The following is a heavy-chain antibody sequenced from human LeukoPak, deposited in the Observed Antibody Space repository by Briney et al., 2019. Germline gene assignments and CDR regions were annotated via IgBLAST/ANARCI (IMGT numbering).Heavy chain of an antibody. CDR3: ATYRQVLLPFES. CDR1: GFTVSSNY. Sequence: GGSLRLSCAASGFTVSSNYMSWVRQAPGKGLEWVSLIYSGGSTYYADSVKGRFTISRDNSKSTLSLQMNSLRAEDTAIYYCATYRQVLLPFESWGQGTLVTVSS. J-gene: IGHJ4*02. CDR2: IYSGGST. V-gene: IGHV3-53*01. D-gene: IGHD2-8*02.